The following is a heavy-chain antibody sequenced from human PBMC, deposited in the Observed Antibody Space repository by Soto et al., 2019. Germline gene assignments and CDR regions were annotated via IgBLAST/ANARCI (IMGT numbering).Heavy chain of an antibody. CDR1: GYVFTSYD. CDR3: ARGHSSGKYNPLHSFFQL. J-gene: IGHJ1*01. Sequence: QAQLEHSGAEVKKPGASVMVSCKASGYVFTSYDIDWVRQAPGQGLEWLGWMNANTGETGYAQKFQGRVAMTRDRSMSTAYMELSSLTSDDTAVYYCARGHSSGKYNPLHSFFQLWGQGSLVSVSS. CDR2: MNANTGET. D-gene: IGHD3-22*01. V-gene: IGHV1-8*01.